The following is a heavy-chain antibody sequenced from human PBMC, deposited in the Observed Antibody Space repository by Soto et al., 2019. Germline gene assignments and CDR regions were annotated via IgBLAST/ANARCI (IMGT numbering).Heavy chain of an antibody. V-gene: IGHV1-2*04. CDR3: ARECIAAAGTSIWFEP. Sequence: ASVKVSSKASGYSFTGYYMHWLRQSPGQGLEWMGWINPNSGGTNYAQKFQGWVTMTRDTSISTAYMELSRLRSDDTAVYYCARECIAAAGTSIWFEPWGQGTQVTVTS. J-gene: IGHJ5*02. D-gene: IGHD6-13*01. CDR1: GYSFTGYY. CDR2: INPNSGGT.